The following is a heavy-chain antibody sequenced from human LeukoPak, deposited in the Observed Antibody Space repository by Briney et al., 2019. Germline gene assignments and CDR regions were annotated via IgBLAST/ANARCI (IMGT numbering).Heavy chain of an antibody. CDR2: IYAGDSDT. Sequence: GESLKISCKGSGYSFSTYWIAWVRQMPGKGLEWVGIIYAGDSDTTYSPSSQGQVTISADKSISTAYLQWSSLKASDTAMYYCARCYEAPYYYMDVWGKGTTVTVSS. CDR3: ARCYEAPYYYMDV. CDR1: GYSFSTYW. J-gene: IGHJ6*03. D-gene: IGHD2-2*01. V-gene: IGHV5-51*01.